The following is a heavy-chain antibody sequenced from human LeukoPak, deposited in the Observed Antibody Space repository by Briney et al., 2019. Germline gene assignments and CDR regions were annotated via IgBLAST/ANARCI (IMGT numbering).Heavy chain of an antibody. CDR2: IYSGGST. D-gene: IGHD6-19*01. CDR1: GFTLSSNY. CDR3: ARDRPVAGTTYPYYFDY. V-gene: IGHV3-66*02. Sequence: SGGSLRLSCAASGFTLSSNYMSWVRQAPGKGLEWVSVIYSGGSTYYADSVKGRFTISRDNAKNTLYLQMHSLRAEDTAVYYCARDRPVAGTTYPYYFDYWGQGTLVTVSS. J-gene: IGHJ4*02.